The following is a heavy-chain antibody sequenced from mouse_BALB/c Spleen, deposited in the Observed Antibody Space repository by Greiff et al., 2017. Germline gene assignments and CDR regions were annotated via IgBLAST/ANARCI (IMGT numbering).Heavy chain of an antibody. Sequence: QVQLQQSGPQLVRPGASVKISCKASGYSFTSYWMHWVKQRPGQGLEWIGMIDPSDSETRLNQKFKDKATLTVDKSSSTAYMQLSSPTSEDSAVYYCARGGLLRFMDYWGQGTSVTVSS. J-gene: IGHJ4*01. CDR3: ARGGLLRFMDY. V-gene: IGHV1S127*01. CDR2: IDPSDSET. CDR1: GYSFTSYW. D-gene: IGHD1-1*01.